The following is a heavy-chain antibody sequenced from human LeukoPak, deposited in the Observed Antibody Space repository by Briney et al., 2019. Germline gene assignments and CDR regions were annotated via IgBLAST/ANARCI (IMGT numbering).Heavy chain of an antibody. V-gene: IGHV4-34*01. CDR1: GGSFSDYY. D-gene: IGHD6-6*01. J-gene: IGHJ4*02. CDR3: ARGQVVREY. CDR2: INHSGSA. Sequence: SETLSLTCAVFGGSFSDYYWSWIRQPPGRGLEWIGEINHSGSANYNPSLKSRVSMSLDTSKNQFSLRLSSVTAADTAVYYCARGQVVREYWGQGTLVTVSS.